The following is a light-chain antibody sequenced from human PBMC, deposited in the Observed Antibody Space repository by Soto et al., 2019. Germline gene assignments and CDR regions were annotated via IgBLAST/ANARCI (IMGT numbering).Light chain of an antibody. V-gene: IGKV1-27*01. Sequence: DIQMTQSPSSLSASVGDRVIITCRASQGISNYLAWYQQKPGKVPKLLIYLTSTLQSGVPSRFSGSGSGTDFTLTISSLQPEDVATYYCQKYNSAPWTFGQGTKVEI. CDR2: LTS. CDR1: QGISNY. J-gene: IGKJ1*01. CDR3: QKYNSAPWT.